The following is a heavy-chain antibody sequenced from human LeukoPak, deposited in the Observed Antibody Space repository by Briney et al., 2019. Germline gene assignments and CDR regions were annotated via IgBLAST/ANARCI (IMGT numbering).Heavy chain of an antibody. CDR1: GGSISRYY. Sequence: SETLSLTCTVSGGSISRYYWSWIRQPPGKGLEWIGNIYYSGDTSYNPSLQSRVTISVDRSKNQFSLKLSSGTAADTAVYYCATSPIFGVVSYWGQGTLVTVSS. J-gene: IGHJ4*02. CDR2: IYYSGDT. CDR3: ATSPIFGVVSY. D-gene: IGHD3-3*02. V-gene: IGHV4-59*01.